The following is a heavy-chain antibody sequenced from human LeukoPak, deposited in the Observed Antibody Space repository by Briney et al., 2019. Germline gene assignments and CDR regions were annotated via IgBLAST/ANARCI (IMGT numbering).Heavy chain of an antibody. J-gene: IGHJ3*02. V-gene: IGHV6-1*01. CDR1: GDSVSSNSAA. D-gene: IGHD1-14*01. CDR3: ARDLVVRGTGVGFAFDI. Sequence: SQTLSLTCAISGDSVSSNSAAWNWIRQSPSRGLEWPGRTYYRSKWYNDYAVSVKSRITINPDTSKNQFSLQLNSVTPEDTAVYYCARDLVVRGTGVGFAFDIWGQGTMVTVSS. CDR2: TYYRSKWYN.